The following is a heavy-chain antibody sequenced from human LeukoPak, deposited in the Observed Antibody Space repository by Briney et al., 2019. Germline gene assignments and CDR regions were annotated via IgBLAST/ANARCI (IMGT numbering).Heavy chain of an antibody. CDR2: INPSGGST. Sequence: ASVKVSCKASGYTFTSYYMHWVRRAPGQELEWMGIINPSGGSTSYAQKFQGRVTMTRDTSTSTVYMELSSLRSEDTAVYYCAREVVVTAIRDYYFDYWGQGTLVTVSS. V-gene: IGHV1-46*01. D-gene: IGHD2-21*02. CDR1: GYTFTSYY. J-gene: IGHJ4*02. CDR3: AREVVVTAIRDYYFDY.